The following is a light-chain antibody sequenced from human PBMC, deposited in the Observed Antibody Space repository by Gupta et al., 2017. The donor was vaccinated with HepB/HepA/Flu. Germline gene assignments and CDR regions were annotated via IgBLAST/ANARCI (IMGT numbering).Light chain of an antibody. Sequence: SVLTQPPSVSAAPGQKVTISCPGRSSNSGKNYVAWYQQVPGTAPKLLIYENNKRPSGIPDRFSGSKSGTSATLGITGLQTGDEADYYCGTGDTSRSDGVFGGGTKLTVL. CDR3: GTGDTSRSDGV. CDR1: SSNSGKNY. CDR2: ENN. V-gene: IGLV1-51*02. J-gene: IGLJ2*01.